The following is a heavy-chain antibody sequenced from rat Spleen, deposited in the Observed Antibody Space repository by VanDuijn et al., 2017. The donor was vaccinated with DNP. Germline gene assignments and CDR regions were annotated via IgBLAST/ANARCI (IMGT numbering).Heavy chain of an antibody. Sequence: QVQLKESGPGLVQPSQTLSLTCTVSGFSLSNYGVSWVRQPPGKGLEWIAGVSSGGNIHYKSGLKSRLSISRDTSKRQVFLKMISLQAEDTAIYFCSRVGYYSAVDYWGQGVMVRVSS. J-gene: IGHJ2*01. CDR3: SRVGYYSAVDY. V-gene: IGHV2S12*01. D-gene: IGHD1-1*01. CDR1: GFSLSNYG. CDR2: VSSGGNI.